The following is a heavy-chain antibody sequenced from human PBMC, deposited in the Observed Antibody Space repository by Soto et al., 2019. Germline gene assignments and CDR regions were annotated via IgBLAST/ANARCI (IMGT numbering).Heavy chain of an antibody. CDR1: GFTFSSYW. J-gene: IGHJ4*02. Sequence: EVQLVESGGGLVQPGGSLRLSCAASGFTFSSYWMSWVRQAPGKGLEWVANIKQDGSEKYYVDSVKGRFTISRDNAKNSLYLQMNSLRVEDTAVYYCARHDYGDQPSFDYWGQGTLVTVSS. CDR2: IKQDGSEK. V-gene: IGHV3-7*01. D-gene: IGHD4-17*01. CDR3: ARHDYGDQPSFDY.